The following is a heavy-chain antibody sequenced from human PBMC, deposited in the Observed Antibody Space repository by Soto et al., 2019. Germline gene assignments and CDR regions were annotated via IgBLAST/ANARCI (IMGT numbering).Heavy chain of an antibody. CDR1: GYNFSKYW. V-gene: IGHV5-51*01. CDR3: ARPYSGSLHYFDY. J-gene: IGHJ4*02. CDR2: IWPGDSDT. D-gene: IGHD1-26*01. Sequence: PGESLKISCKGSGYNFSKYWIGWVRQMPGKGLEWMGIIWPGDSDTRYGPSFQGQVNISVDKSNTTAYLHLRSLKASDTAIYFCARPYSGSLHYFDYWGQGTQVTVSS.